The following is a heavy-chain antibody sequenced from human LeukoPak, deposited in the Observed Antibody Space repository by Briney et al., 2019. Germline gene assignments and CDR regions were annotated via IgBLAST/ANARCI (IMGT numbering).Heavy chain of an antibody. D-gene: IGHD2-2*01. J-gene: IGHJ4*02. CDR1: GYTFTDYY. V-gene: IGHV1-69-2*01. Sequence: ASVKVSCKVSGYTFTDYYMHWVQQAPGKGLEWMGLVDPEDGETIYAEKFQGRVTITADTSTDTAYTELSSLRSEDTAVYYCATYDRRDCSSTSCYVAGSSGWYRDYWGQGTLVTVSS. CDR3: ATYDRRDCSSTSCYVAGSSGWYRDY. CDR2: VDPEDGET.